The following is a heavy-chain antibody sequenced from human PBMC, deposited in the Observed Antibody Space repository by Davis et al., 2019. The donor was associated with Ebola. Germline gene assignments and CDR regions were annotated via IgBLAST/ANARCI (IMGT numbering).Heavy chain of an antibody. CDR1: GFTFDDYA. J-gene: IGHJ4*02. D-gene: IGHD3-10*01. CDR3: TRDFIKGGGYYSDY. CDR2: ISWNGGYI. Sequence: SLKISCAASGFTFDDYAMHWVRQAPGKGLEWVSRISWNGGYIEYADSVKGRFTISRDNAKNSVYLQMNSLRVEDTGLYYCTRDFIKGGGYYSDYWGQGTLVTVSS. V-gene: IGHV3-9*01.